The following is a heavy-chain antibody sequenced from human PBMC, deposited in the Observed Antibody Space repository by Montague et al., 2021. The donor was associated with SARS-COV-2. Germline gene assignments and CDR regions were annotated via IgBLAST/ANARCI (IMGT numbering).Heavy chain of an antibody. CDR1: GGSFSGYY. V-gene: IGHV4-34*01. CDR3: ARGAWHIVVVTALWDGYYGMDV. CDR2: INHSGST. D-gene: IGHD2-21*02. J-gene: IGHJ6*02. Sequence: SETLSLTCAVYGGSFSGYYWSWIRQPPGKGLEWIGEINHSGSTNYNPSLKSRVTISVDTSKNQFSLKLSSVTAADTAVYYCARGAWHIVVVTALWDGYYGMDVWGQGTTVTVSS.